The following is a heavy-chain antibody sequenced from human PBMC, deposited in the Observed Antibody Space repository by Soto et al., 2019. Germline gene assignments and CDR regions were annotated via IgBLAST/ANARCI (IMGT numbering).Heavy chain of an antibody. Sequence: QMQLQASGPGLVKPSETLSLTCNVSGASVSHGYWSWIRQPPGKALEWIVFMYFGGSYNYNPSLTSRATISVETSKNQSSMKLPSVIASDTAVYYCARSYYDSTGFAVDPWGQGTLVTVSS. CDR1: GASVSHGY. J-gene: IGHJ5*02. CDR2: MYFGGSY. CDR3: ARSYYDSTGFAVDP. V-gene: IGHV4-59*02. D-gene: IGHD3-22*01.